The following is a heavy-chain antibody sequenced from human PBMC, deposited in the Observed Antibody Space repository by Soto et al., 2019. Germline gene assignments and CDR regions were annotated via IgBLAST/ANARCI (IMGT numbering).Heavy chain of an antibody. V-gene: IGHV3-23*01. CDR2: ISGSGGST. Sequence: GGSLILSCAASGFTFSSYAMSWVRQAPGKGLEWVSAISGSGGSTYYADSVKGRFTISRDNSKNTLYLQMNSLRAEDTAVYYCAKDLGRRIVVVTANSFYYYGMDVWGQGTTVTAP. D-gene: IGHD2-21*02. CDR1: GFTFSSYA. J-gene: IGHJ6*02. CDR3: AKDLGRRIVVVTANSFYYYGMDV.